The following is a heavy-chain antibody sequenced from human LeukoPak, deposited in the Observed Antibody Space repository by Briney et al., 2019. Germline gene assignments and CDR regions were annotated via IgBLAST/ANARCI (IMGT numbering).Heavy chain of an antibody. J-gene: IGHJ4*02. V-gene: IGHV3-21*01. CDR1: GFTFSSYS. D-gene: IGHD3-22*01. Sequence: GGSLRLSCAASGFTFSSYSMNWVRQAPGKGLEWVSSISSSSSYIYYADSVKGRFTISRDNAKNSLYLQMNSLRAEDTAVYYCARDRDYYDSSGYYVDVLGSGYWGQGTLVPVSS. CDR3: ARDRDYYDSSGYYVDVLGSGY. CDR2: ISSSSSYI.